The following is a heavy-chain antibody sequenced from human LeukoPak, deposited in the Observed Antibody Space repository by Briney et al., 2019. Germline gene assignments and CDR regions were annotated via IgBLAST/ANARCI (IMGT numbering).Heavy chain of an antibody. V-gene: IGHV4-30-2*01. J-gene: IGHJ4*02. D-gene: IGHD4-23*01. CDR1: GGSISSGGYS. CDR3: ARVRLRWEAIDH. Sequence: SETLSLTCAVSGGSISSGGYSWSWIRQPPGKGLEWIGYIYHSGSTYYNPSLKSRVTISVDRSKNQFSLKLSSVTAADTAVYYCARVRLRWEAIDHWGQGTLVTVSS. CDR2: IYHSGST.